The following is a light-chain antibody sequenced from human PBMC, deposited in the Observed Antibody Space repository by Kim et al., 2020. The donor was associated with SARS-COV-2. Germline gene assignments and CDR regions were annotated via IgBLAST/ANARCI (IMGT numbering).Light chain of an antibody. V-gene: IGLV3-1*01. CDR2: QDS. CDR1: QLGDKY. Sequence: SYELTQPPSVSVSPGQTASITCSGDQLGDKYACWYQQKPGQSPVLVIYQDSKRPSGIPERFSGSNSGNTATLTISGTQSMDEADYYCQAWDSSTVVSGGG. J-gene: IGLJ2*01. CDR3: QAWDSSTVV.